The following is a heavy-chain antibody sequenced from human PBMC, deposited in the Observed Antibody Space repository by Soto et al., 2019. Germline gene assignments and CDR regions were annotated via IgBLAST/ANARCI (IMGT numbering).Heavy chain of an antibody. V-gene: IGHV3-21*01. CDR3: ARDAKYDFWSGHEYYFEY. CDR2: ISSSSSYI. CDR1: GFTFSSYS. Sequence: PGGSLRLSCAASGFTFSSYSMNWVRQAPGKGLEWVSSISSSSSYIYYADSVKGRFTISRDNAKNSLYLQMNSLRAEDTAVYYCARDAKYDFWSGHEYYFEYWGQGTLVTVSS. D-gene: IGHD3-3*01. J-gene: IGHJ4*02.